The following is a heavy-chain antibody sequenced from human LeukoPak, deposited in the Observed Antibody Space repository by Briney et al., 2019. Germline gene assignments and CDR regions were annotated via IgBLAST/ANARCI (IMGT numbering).Heavy chain of an antibody. J-gene: IGHJ4*02. CDR3: AKVARLYGDYDY. D-gene: IGHD4-17*01. Sequence: GGSLRLSCAASGFTFSTYAMSWVRQAPGKGLEWVSGISNSGGSTYYADSVKGRFTISRDNSKNTLYLQMNSLRAEDTAVYYCAKVARLYGDYDYWGQGTLVTVSS. CDR1: GFTFSTYA. V-gene: IGHV3-23*01. CDR2: ISNSGGST.